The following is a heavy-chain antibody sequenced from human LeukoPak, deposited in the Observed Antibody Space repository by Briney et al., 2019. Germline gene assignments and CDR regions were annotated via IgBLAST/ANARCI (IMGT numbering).Heavy chain of an antibody. CDR2: ISGSGGST. CDR1: GFTFSSYG. D-gene: IGHD6-13*01. V-gene: IGHV3-23*01. CDR3: AKDLYSSSWYSAFDY. J-gene: IGHJ4*02. Sequence: GGSLRLSCAASGFTFSSYGMSWVRQAPGKGLEWVSAISGSGGSTYYADSVKGRFTISRDNSKNTLYLHMNSLRAEDTAVYYCAKDLYSSSWYSAFDYWGQGTLVTVSS.